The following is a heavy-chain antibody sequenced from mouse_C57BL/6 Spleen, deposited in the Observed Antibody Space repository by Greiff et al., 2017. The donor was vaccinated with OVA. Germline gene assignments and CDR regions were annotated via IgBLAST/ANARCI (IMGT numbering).Heavy chain of an antibody. CDR2: INPYNGGT. J-gene: IGHJ2*01. D-gene: IGHD1-1*01. V-gene: IGHV1-19*01. CDR3: ARVITTVVDLDY. Sequence: EVQLQQSGPVLVKPGASVKMSCKASGYTFTDYYMNWVKQSHGKSLEWIGVINPYNGGTSYNQKFKGKATLTVDKSSSTAYMELNSLTSEDSAVYYCARVITTVVDLDYWGQGTTLTVSS. CDR1: GYTFTDYY.